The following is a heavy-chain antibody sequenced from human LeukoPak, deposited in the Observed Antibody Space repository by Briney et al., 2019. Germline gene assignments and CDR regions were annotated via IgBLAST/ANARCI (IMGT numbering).Heavy chain of an antibody. J-gene: IGHJ4*02. Sequence: KPGGSLRLSCAASGFTFSHYYMSWIRQARGKGLEWIGSFSYSGSTYYNPSLKSRVTISVDTSKNQFSLKLRSVAAADTAVYYCARQSRDGYNSRFDYWGQGTLVTVSS. D-gene: IGHD5-24*01. CDR2: FSYSGST. V-gene: IGHV4-30-2*03. CDR1: GFTFSHYY. CDR3: ARQSRDGYNSRFDY.